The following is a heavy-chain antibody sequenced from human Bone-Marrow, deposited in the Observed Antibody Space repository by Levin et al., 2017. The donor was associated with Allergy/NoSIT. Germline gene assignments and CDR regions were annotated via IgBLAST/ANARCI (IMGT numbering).Heavy chain of an antibody. CDR1: GFSFSSYE. J-gene: IGHJ4*02. Sequence: QRGESLKISCAASGFSFSSYEMNWVRQAPGKGLEWVSYISSRNTTIYYADSVKGRFTISRDNAENSLYLQMNSLRAEDTAIYYCAREGLFMVRVFDYWGRGTLVTVSS. CDR2: ISSRNTTI. CDR3: AREGLFMVRVFDY. D-gene: IGHD3-10*01. V-gene: IGHV3-48*03.